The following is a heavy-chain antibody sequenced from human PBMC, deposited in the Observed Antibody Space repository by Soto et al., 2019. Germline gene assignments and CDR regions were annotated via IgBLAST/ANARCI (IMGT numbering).Heavy chain of an antibody. CDR1: GFTFSSYS. J-gene: IGHJ4*02. V-gene: IGHV3-48*01. CDR2: ISSSSSTI. Sequence: GGSLRLSCAASGFTFSSYSMNWVRQAPGKGLEWVSYISSSSSTIYYADSVKGRFTISRDNAKNSLYLQMNSLRAEDTAVYYCASPRIAGHGYYFDYWGQGTLVTVSS. D-gene: IGHD6-13*01. CDR3: ASPRIAGHGYYFDY.